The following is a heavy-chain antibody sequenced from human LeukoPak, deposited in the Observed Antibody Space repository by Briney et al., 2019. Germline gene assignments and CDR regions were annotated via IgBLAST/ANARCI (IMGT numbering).Heavy chain of an antibody. J-gene: IGHJ4*02. V-gene: IGHV3-73*01. D-gene: IGHD1-26*01. Sequence: GGSPRLSSVASGITFSGSATYWVRQASGERLEWVGRIRSKANSYATEYAASVKGRFTISRDDSKNTAYLQMNSLKTEDTAVDYCTRRVDYGSSGEDFDYWGQGTLVTVSS. CDR3: TRRVDYGSSGEDFDY. CDR2: IRSKANSYAT. CDR1: GITFSGSA.